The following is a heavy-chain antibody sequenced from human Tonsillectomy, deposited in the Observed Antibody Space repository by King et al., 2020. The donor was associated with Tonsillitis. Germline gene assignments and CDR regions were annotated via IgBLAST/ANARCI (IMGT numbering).Heavy chain of an antibody. CDR3: ARDRPDAPQYYFYGMDV. J-gene: IGHJ6*02. V-gene: IGHV1-18*01. CDR1: GYTFITYG. D-gene: IGHD2-8*01. CDR2: ISGYNGNT. Sequence: VQLVESGAEVKKPGASVKVSCKASGYTFITYGISWVRQAPGQGLEWMGWISGYNGNTNYAENLQGRVTMTTDTSTSTAYMELRSLRSDDTAVYYCARDRPDAPQYYFYGMDVWGQGTTVTVSS.